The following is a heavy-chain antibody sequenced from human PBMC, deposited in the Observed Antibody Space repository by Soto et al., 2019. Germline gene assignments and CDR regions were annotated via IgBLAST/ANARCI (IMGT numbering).Heavy chain of an antibody. CDR1: GFTFSSYE. V-gene: IGHV3-48*03. Sequence: GGSLRLSCAASGFTFSSYEMNWVRQAPGKGLEWVSYISSSGSTIYYADSVRGRFTISRDNAKNSLYLQMNSLRAEDTAVYYCARVEMEMTTIGNYWGQGTLVTVSS. D-gene: IGHD4-4*01. CDR2: ISSSGSTI. J-gene: IGHJ4*02. CDR3: ARVEMEMTTIGNY.